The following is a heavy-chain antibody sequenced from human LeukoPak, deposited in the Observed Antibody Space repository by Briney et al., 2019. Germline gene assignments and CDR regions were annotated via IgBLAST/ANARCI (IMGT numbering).Heavy chain of an antibody. CDR3: AKDSLLNFFRGYFDY. Sequence: GGSLRLSCAACGFTFSIYGMHGVRRAPGKGVEWVAVISYDGSNIYYADSVKGRFTISRDNSKNTLYLQMNSLRAEDTAVYYCAKDSLLNFFRGYFDYWGQGTLVTVSS. D-gene: IGHD1-7*01. J-gene: IGHJ4*02. CDR2: ISYDGSNI. V-gene: IGHV3-30*18. CDR1: GFTFSIYG.